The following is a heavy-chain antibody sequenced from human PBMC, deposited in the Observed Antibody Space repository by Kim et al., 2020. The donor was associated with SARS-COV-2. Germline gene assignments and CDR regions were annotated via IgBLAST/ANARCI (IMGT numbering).Heavy chain of an antibody. CDR3: AKKWDGMDV. Sequence: GGSLRLSCAASGFTFDDYAMHWVRQAPGKGLEWVSGISWNSGSIGYADSVKGRFTISRDNAKNSLYLQMNSLRAEDTALYYCAKKWDGMDVWGQGTTFTVSS. J-gene: IGHJ6*02. V-gene: IGHV3-9*01. CDR1: GFTFDDYA. D-gene: IGHD2-8*01. CDR2: ISWNSGSI.